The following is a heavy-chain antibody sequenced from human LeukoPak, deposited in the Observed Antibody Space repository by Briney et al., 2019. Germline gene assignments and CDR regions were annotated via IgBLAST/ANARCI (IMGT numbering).Heavy chain of an antibody. V-gene: IGHV1-69*06. J-gene: IGHJ6*03. CDR3: ARDHPPTVTLYYYYYMDV. Sequence: ASVKVSCKASVGTFSSYAISWVRQAPGQGLEWMGRIIPIFGTANYAQKFQGRVTITADKSTSTAYMELSSLRSEDTAVYYCARDHPPTVTLYYYYYMDVWGKGTTVTVSS. CDR1: VGTFSSYA. CDR2: IIPIFGTA. D-gene: IGHD4-17*01.